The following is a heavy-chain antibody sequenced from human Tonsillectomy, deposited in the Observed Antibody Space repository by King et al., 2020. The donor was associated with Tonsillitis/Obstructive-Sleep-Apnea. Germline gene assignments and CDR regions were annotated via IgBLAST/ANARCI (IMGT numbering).Heavy chain of an antibody. CDR1: GLPLSTTEVG. D-gene: IGHD6-13*01. Sequence: TLKESGPTLVKPTETLTLTCTFSGLPLSTTEVGVGWIRQPPGKALEWREIIYWADYKRYSPSLKSRLTITKDTSKNQVVLTMTNMDPVDAATYYCAHTIPTAYLGYFDYWGQGTLVTVSS. J-gene: IGHJ4*02. CDR2: IYWADYK. V-gene: IGHV2-5*02. CDR3: AHTIPTAYLGYFDY.